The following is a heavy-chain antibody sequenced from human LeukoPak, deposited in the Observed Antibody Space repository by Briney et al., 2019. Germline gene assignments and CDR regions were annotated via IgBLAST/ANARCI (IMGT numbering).Heavy chain of an antibody. Sequence: SGGSLRLSCAASGFTFSSYAMSWVRQAPGKGLEWVSAISGSGGSTYYADSVKGRFTISRDNSKNTLYLQMNSLRAEDTAVYYCAKDLGGSGSYPLFDYWGQGTLVTVSS. CDR1: GFTFSSYA. CDR2: ISGSGGST. J-gene: IGHJ4*02. CDR3: AKDLGGSGSYPLFDY. D-gene: IGHD3-10*01. V-gene: IGHV3-23*01.